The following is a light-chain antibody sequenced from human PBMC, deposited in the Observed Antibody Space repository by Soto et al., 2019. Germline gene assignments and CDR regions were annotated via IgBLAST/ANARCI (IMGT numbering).Light chain of an antibody. CDR3: QQYDNWPPLT. CDR2: AAS. CDR1: QSVSSY. J-gene: IGKJ4*01. V-gene: IGKV3-15*01. Sequence: ELVLTQSPATLSLSPGQRANLSCRASQSVSSYLAWYQQKPGQAPRLLIYAASTRATGIPARFSGSGSGTEFTLTISSLQSEDVAVYYCQQYDNWPPLTFGGGTKVDIK.